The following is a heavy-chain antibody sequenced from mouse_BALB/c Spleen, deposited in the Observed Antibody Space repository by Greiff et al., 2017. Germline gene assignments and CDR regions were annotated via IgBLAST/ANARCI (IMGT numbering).Heavy chain of an antibody. CDR1: GFTFSSYG. CDR3: ARRGYDVAWFAY. D-gene: IGHD2-14*01. Sequence: EVKLEESGGDLVKPGGSLKLSCAASGFTFSSYGMSWVRQTPDKRLEWVATISSGGSYTYYPDSVKGRFTISRDNAKNTLYLQMSSLTSEDTAMYYCARRGYDVAWFAYWGQGTLVTVSA. CDR2: ISSGGSYT. J-gene: IGHJ3*01. V-gene: IGHV5-6*02.